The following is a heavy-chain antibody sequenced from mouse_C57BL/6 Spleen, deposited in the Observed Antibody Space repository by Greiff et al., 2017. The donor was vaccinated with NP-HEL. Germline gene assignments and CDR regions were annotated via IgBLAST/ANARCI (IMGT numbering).Heavy chain of an antibody. CDR3: ARNDGYPAY. D-gene: IGHD2-3*01. V-gene: IGHV1-42*01. Sequence: VQLQQSGPELVKPGASVKISCKASGYSFTGYYMNWVKQSPEKSLEWIGEINPSTGGTTYNQKFKAKATLTVDKSSSTAYMQRKSLTSEDSAVYYCARNDGYPAYWGQGTLVTVSA. J-gene: IGHJ3*01. CDR2: INPSTGGT. CDR1: GYSFTGYY.